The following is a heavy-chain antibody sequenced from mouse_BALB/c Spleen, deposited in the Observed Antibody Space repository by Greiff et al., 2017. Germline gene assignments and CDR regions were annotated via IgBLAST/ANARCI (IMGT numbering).Heavy chain of an antibody. CDR2: ISSGGSYT. CDR1: GFTFSSYA. D-gene: IGHD1-1*01. Sequence: EVQVVESGGGLVKPGGSLKLSCAASGFTFSSYAMSWVRQTPEKRLEWVATISSGGSYTYYPDSVKGRFTISRDNAKNTLYLQMSSLRSEDTAMYYCARRVDYAMDYWGQGTSVTVSS. J-gene: IGHJ4*01. V-gene: IGHV5-9-3*01. CDR3: ARRVDYAMDY.